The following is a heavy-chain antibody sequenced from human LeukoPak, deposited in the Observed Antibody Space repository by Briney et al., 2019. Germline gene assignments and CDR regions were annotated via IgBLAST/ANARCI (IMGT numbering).Heavy chain of an antibody. J-gene: IGHJ4*02. CDR2: IYPGDSDT. Sequence: GESLKISCKGSGYTFTNYWTAWVRQMPGKGLEWMGIIYPGDSDTRYSPSFQGQVIISADKSIRTAYLQWSSLKASDTATYYCARLNDYGSGSLLGYWGQGTLVTVSS. D-gene: IGHD3-10*01. CDR1: GYTFTNYW. V-gene: IGHV5-51*01. CDR3: ARLNDYGSGSLLGY.